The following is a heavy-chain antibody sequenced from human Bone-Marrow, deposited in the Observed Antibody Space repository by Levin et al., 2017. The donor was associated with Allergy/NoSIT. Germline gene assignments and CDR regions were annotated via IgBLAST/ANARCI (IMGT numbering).Heavy chain of an antibody. J-gene: IGHJ4*02. CDR2: INHSGST. CDR3: AREEVAEMVVSTGAVFDF. D-gene: IGHD4/OR15-4a*01. Sequence: SETLSLTCAVYGGPFSGYYWSWIRQPPGKGLEWIGEINHSGSTSYNPSLRSRVTISSDTSKNQFSLKLTSVTAADPAVYYCAREEVAEMVVSTGAVFDFWGQGTLVTVSS. CDR1: GGPFSGYY. V-gene: IGHV4-34*01.